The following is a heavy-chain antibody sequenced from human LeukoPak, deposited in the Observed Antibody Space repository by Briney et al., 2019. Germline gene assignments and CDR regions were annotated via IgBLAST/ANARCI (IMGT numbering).Heavy chain of an antibody. CDR1: GGSFSGYY. V-gene: IGHV4-34*01. J-gene: IGHJ1*01. CDR2: INHSGST. CDR3: ARSRSRPTAEYFQH. Sequence: PSETLSLTCAVYGGSFSGYYWSWIRQPPGKGLECVGEINHSGSTNYNPSLKSRVTISVDTSKNQFSLKLSSVTAADTAVYYCARSRSRPTAEYFQHWGQGTLVTVSS.